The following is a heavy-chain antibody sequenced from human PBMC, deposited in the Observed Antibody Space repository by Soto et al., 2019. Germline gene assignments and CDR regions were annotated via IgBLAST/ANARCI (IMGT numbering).Heavy chain of an antibody. V-gene: IGHV3-11*06. J-gene: IGHJ4*02. CDR3: VWGGGTMVRGKSNLDY. Sequence: QVQLVESGGGLVKPGGSLRLSCAASGFTFSDYYMSWIRQAPGKGLEWVSYISSSSSYTNYADSVKGRFTISRDNAKNSRYLQTSSLGVEDTAVYYCVWGGGTMVRGKSNLDYWGQGTLVTVSS. CDR1: GFTFSDYY. D-gene: IGHD3-10*01. CDR2: ISSSSSYT.